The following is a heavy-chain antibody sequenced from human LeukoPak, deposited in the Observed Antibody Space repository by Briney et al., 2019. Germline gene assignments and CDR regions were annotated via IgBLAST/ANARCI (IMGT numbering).Heavy chain of an antibody. CDR1: GGSISSSSYY. CDR2: IYYSGST. J-gene: IGHJ5*02. CDR3: ARRYDWFDP. V-gene: IGHV4-39*01. Sequence: SETLSLTCTVSGGSISSSSYYWGWIRQPPGKGLEWIGSIYYSGSTYYNPSLKSRVTISVDTSKNQFSLKLSSVTAADTAVYYCARRYDWFDPWGQGTLVTVSS. D-gene: IGHD1-14*01.